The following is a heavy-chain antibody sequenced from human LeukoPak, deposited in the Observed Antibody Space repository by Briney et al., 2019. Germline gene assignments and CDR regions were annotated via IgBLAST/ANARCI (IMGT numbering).Heavy chain of an antibody. Sequence: PSETLSLTCAVSGYSISSGYYWGWIRQPPGKGLEWIGSIYHSGSTYYNPSLKSRVTISVDTSKNQFSLKLSSVTAADTAVYYCARTTDYGDHLVDYWGQGTLVTVSS. D-gene: IGHD4-17*01. V-gene: IGHV4-38-2*01. CDR1: GYSISSGYY. J-gene: IGHJ4*02. CDR2: IYHSGST. CDR3: ARTTDYGDHLVDY.